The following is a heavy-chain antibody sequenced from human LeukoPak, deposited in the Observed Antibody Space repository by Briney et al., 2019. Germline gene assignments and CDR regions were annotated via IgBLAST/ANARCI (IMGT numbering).Heavy chain of an antibody. CDR1: GGSVSSGSYY. J-gene: IGHJ5*02. CDR3: AREYSSLSLAYWFDP. Sequence: PSETLSLTCTVSGGSVSSGSYYWSWIRQPPGKGLEWIGYIYYSGSTNYNPSLKSRVTISVDTSKNQFSLKLSSVTAADTAVYYCAREYSSLSLAYWFDPWGQGTLVTVSS. V-gene: IGHV4-61*01. CDR2: IYYSGST. D-gene: IGHD6-6*01.